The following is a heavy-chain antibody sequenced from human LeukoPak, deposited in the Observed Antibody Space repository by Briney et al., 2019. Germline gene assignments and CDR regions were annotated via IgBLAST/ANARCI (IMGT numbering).Heavy chain of an antibody. J-gene: IGHJ4*02. CDR3: ARDCPSGYCSSTSEDY. V-gene: IGHV3-21*01. CDR2: ISSSSSYI. Sequence: GGSLRLSCAASGFTFSSYSMNWVRQAPGKGLEWVSSISSSSSYIYYADSVKGRFTISRDNAKNSLYLQMNSLRAEDTAVYYCARDCPSGYCSSTSEDYWGQGTLVTVSS. CDR1: GFTFSSYS. D-gene: IGHD2-2*01.